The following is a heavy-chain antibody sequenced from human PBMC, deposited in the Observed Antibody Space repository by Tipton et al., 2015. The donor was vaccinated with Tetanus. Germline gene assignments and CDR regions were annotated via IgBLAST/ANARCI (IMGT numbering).Heavy chain of an antibody. CDR1: GGSFSGHY. J-gene: IGHJ4*02. Sequence: TLSLTCAVYGGSFSGHYWSWMRQPPGKGLEWIGEVHHSGSTKYNPSLKSRVTILADTSKDRFSLRLISVTAADTALYYCAKHGDRDTIGHHFGHWTQGTLVTVSS. CDR2: VHHSGST. D-gene: IGHD4-17*01. CDR3: AKHGDRDTIGHHFGH. V-gene: IGHV4-34*01.